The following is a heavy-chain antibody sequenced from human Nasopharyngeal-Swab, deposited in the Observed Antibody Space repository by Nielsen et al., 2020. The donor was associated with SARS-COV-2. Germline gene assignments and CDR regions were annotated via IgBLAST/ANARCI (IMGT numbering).Heavy chain of an antibody. CDR2: INHSGST. CDR3: AGGRFGELSLDY. Sequence: SETLSLTCAVYGGSFSGYYWSWIRQPPGKGLEWIGEINHSGSTNYNPSLKSRVTISVDTSKNQFSLKLSPVTAADTAVYYCAGGRFGELSLDYWGQGTLVTVSS. D-gene: IGHD3-10*01. V-gene: IGHV4-34*01. J-gene: IGHJ4*02. CDR1: GGSFSGYY.